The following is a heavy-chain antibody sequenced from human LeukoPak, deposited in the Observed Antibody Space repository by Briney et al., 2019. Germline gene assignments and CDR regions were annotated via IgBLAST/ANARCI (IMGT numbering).Heavy chain of an antibody. CDR3: ARAGDGYNDAFDI. J-gene: IGHJ3*02. V-gene: IGHV3-21*01. Sequence: GGSLRLSCAASGFTFSSYSMNWVRQAPGKGLEWVSSISSSSYIYYADSVKGRFTISRDNAKNSLYLQINSLRAEDTAVYYCARAGDGYNDAFDIWGQGTMVTVSS. CDR1: GFTFSSYS. CDR2: ISSSSYI. D-gene: IGHD5-24*01.